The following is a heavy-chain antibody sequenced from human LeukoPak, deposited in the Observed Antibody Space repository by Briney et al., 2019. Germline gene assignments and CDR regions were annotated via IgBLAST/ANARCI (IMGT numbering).Heavy chain of an antibody. CDR1: GFTFDDYA. J-gene: IGHJ4*02. V-gene: IGHV3-43*02. CDR2: ISGDGGST. CDR3: AKAFYDILTGYYLPRS. Sequence: PGGSLRLSCVASGFTFDDYAMHWVRQAPGKGLEWVSLISGDGGSTYYADSVKGRFTISRDNSKNSLYLQMNSLRTEDTALYYCAKAFYDILTGYYLPRSWGQGTLVTVSS. D-gene: IGHD3-9*01.